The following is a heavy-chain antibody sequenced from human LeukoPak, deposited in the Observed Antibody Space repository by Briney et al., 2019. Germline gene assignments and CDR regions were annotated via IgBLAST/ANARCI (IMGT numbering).Heavy chain of an antibody. J-gene: IGHJ4*02. CDR3: AKGPYSSSAEYFDY. D-gene: IGHD6-6*01. CDR2: IWYDGSNK. Sequence: GGSLRLSCAASGFTFSSYGMHWVRQAPGKGLEWVAVIWYDGSNKYYADSVKGRFTISRDNSKNTLYLQMNSLRAEDTAVYYCAKGPYSSSAEYFDYWGQGTLVTVSS. CDR1: GFTFSSYG. V-gene: IGHV3-33*06.